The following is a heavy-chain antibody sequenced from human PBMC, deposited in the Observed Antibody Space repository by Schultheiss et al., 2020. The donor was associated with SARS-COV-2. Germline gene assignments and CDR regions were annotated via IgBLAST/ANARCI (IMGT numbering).Heavy chain of an antibody. V-gene: IGHV3-15*07. J-gene: IGHJ4*02. Sequence: GESLKISCAASGFTFSNAWMNWVRQAPGKGLEWVGRIKSKTDGGTTDYAAPVKGRFTISRDDSKNTLYLQMNSLKTEDTAVYYCTTAGHYDSSGYYPYYFDYWGQGTLVTVSS. D-gene: IGHD3-22*01. CDR2: IKSKTDGGTT. CDR3: TTAGHYDSSGYYPYYFDY. CDR1: GFTFSNAW.